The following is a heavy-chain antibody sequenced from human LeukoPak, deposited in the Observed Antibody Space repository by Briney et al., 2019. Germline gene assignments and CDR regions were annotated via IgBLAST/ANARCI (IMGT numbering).Heavy chain of an antibody. Sequence: GRSLRLSCAASGLTFSIYSMNWVRQAPGEGLEWVSFISSTSNYIHYADSVRGRFTISRDNAKNSLYLQMNSLRAEDTAIYYCARDLGGDYASWGQGTLVTVSS. CDR2: ISSTSNYI. CDR3: ARDLGGDYAS. V-gene: IGHV3-21*01. J-gene: IGHJ4*02. D-gene: IGHD2-21*02. CDR1: GLTFSIYS.